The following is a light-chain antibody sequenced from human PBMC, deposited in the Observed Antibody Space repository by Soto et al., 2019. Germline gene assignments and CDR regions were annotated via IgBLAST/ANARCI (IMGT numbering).Light chain of an antibody. CDR1: QSVSSN. Sequence: EIVMTQSQATLSVSPGERATLSCSASQSVSSNLAWYQQKPGQAPRLLIYGASTRATGIPARFSVSGSGTDLTLTLSSLQSEDFAVYYCQQYDDWPPVTFGQGTKVEIK. CDR2: GAS. J-gene: IGKJ1*01. CDR3: QQYDDWPPVT. V-gene: IGKV3-15*01.